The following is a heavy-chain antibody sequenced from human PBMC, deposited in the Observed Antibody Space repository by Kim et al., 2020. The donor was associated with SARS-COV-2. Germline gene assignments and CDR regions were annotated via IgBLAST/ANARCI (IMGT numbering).Heavy chain of an antibody. V-gene: IGHV4-39*01. CDR2: IYYSGST. D-gene: IGHD6-13*01. CDR1: GGSISSSSYY. CDR3: ASSLAAAGSGGYYYYYYGMDV. Sequence: SETLSLTCTVSGGSISSSSYYWGWIRQPPGKGLEWIGSIYYSGSTYYNPSLKSRVTISVDTSKNQFSLKLSSVTAADTAVYYCASSLAAAGSGGYYYYYYGMDVWGQGTTVTVSS. J-gene: IGHJ6*02.